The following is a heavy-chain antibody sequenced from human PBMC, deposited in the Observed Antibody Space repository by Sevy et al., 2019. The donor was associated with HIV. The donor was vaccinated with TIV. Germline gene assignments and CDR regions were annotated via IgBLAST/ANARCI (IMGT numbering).Heavy chain of an antibody. J-gene: IGHJ6*02. V-gene: IGHV4-61*01. CDR1: GGSVSSDTYY. CDR2: IYYSGTT. CDR3: ARVGGLTGYGMDV. D-gene: IGHD1-26*01. Sequence: SETLSLTCTVSGGSVSSDTYYWSWIRQPPGKELECIGYIYYSGTTNYNPSIKSRVTISVDTSKNQFSLKLTSVTAADTALYYGARVGGLTGYGMDVWGQGTTVTVSS.